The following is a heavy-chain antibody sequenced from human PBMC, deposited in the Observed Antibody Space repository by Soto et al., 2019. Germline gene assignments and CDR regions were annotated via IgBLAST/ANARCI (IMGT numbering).Heavy chain of an antibody. J-gene: IGHJ4*02. V-gene: IGHV3-74*01. CDR1: GFTFSSNW. CDR2: INADGIKT. CDR3: TRDGDGF. D-gene: IGHD2-21*01. Sequence: GRSLRLSCAASGFTFSSNWMHWVRRVPGRGLVWCSRINADGIKTNYEDSVEGRFTISRANPKTTQNLIMNSPRAEDTSVYYCTRDGDGFWGQGTLVTVS.